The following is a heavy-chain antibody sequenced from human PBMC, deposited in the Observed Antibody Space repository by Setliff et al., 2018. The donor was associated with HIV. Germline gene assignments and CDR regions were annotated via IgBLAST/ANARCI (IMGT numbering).Heavy chain of an antibody. CDR2: ISNSGEST. CDR1: GFSFSGYS. V-gene: IGHV3-23*01. CDR3: ARFPATRGYSTGWFDH. Sequence: GGSLRLSCAASGFSFSGYSMSWVRQAPGKGLEWVSSISNSGESTYYADSVKGRFTISRDNSENTLYLQMNSLRADDTAVYYCARFPATRGYSTGWFDHWGQGTLVTVSS. D-gene: IGHD6-19*01. J-gene: IGHJ5*02.